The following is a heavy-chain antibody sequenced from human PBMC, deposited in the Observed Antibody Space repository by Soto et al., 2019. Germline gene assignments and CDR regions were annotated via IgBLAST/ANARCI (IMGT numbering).Heavy chain of an antibody. D-gene: IGHD6-6*01. CDR2: ILYDGTIE. CDR3: AREASVAALNWFDP. CDR1: GFTFSQYA. J-gene: IGHJ5*02. V-gene: IGHV3-30-3*01. Sequence: GSLRLSCAASGFTFSQYALNWVRQAPGKGLEWVAVILYDGTIEHYADSVKGRFTVSRDNSKNTVYLQMDSLTPEDTGVYYCAREASVAALNWFDPWGQGTLVTVSS.